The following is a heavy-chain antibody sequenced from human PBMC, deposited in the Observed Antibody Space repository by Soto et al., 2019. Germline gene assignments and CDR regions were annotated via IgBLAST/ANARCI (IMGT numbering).Heavy chain of an antibody. CDR2: SAPEEGEP. CDR1: ENTLTELT. V-gene: IGHV1-24*01. J-gene: IGHJ4*02. Sequence: GASVKVSCKVPENTLTELTIDWLRQAPGKGLEWMGRSAPEEGEPIYPQKFQGRVSMTEDPSTDTAYMELTSLRSEDTAVYFCAADRKIVGTIGAFDLWGQGALVTVSS. D-gene: IGHD1-26*01. CDR3: AADRKIVGTIGAFDL.